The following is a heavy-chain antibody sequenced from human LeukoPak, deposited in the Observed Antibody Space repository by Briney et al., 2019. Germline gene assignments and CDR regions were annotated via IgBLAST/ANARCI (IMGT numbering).Heavy chain of an antibody. CDR3: ARGYYYRR. CDR1: GGSVSNNY. Sequence: SETLSLTCTVSGGSVSNNYWSWIRQPAGKGLEWIGRIFSSGSTNHNPSLKSRVSMSLDTSKNQISLRLTSMTAADTAVYYCARGYYYRRWGQGTLVTVSS. V-gene: IGHV4-4*07. CDR2: IFSSGST. D-gene: IGHD3-10*01. J-gene: IGHJ4*02.